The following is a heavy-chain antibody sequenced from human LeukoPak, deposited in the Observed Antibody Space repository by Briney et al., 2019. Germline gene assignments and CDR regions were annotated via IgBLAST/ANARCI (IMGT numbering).Heavy chain of an antibody. D-gene: IGHD2-21*02. J-gene: IGHJ4*02. Sequence: SETLSLTCTVSGGSISSSSYYWGWIRQPPGKGLEWIGSIYYSGSTYYNPSLKSRVTISVDTSKNQFSLKLSSVTAADTAVYYCATKTNYCGGDCYYDYWGQGTLVTVSS. CDR2: IYYSGST. CDR3: ATKTNYCGGDCYYDY. V-gene: IGHV4-39*07. CDR1: GGSISSSSYY.